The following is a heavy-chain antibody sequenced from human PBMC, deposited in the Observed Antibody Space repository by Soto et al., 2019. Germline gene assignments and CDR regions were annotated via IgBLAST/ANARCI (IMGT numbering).Heavy chain of an antibody. V-gene: IGHV1-2*04. D-gene: IGHD2-8*02. CDR3: AICRDLVLDY. CDR1: GYIFTGYY. CDR2: INPNCGGT. J-gene: IGHJ4*02. Sequence: ALVKVSCKATGYIFTGYYIHWARQVLGRGLEWMAWINPNCGGTNYAQKFKGWVTISRYTSISTVYMVLSWLRSVYNAVYYCAICRDLVLDYWGQGTLVTVSS.